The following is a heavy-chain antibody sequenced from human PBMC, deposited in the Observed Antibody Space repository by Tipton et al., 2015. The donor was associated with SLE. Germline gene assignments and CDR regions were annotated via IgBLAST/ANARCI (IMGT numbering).Heavy chain of an antibody. J-gene: IGHJ6*02. Sequence: GSLRLSCAASGFTFSSYWMHWVRQAPGKGLVWISRISRDGSTTYYTDSVKGRFTISRDNAKNTVYLQMNSLSGDDTAGYYCGRGVYSESSVGMDVWGQGTTVTVSS. V-gene: IGHV3-74*01. D-gene: IGHD6-19*01. CDR3: GRGVYSESSVGMDV. CDR1: GFTFSSYW. CDR2: ISRDGSTT.